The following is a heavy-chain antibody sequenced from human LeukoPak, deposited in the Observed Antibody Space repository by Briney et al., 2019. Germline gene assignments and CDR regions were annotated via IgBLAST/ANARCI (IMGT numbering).Heavy chain of an antibody. CDR2: IKQDGSEK. CDR1: GFTFSSYW. CDR3: AKLLFWSGYNDAFDM. D-gene: IGHD3-3*01. V-gene: IGHV3-7*01. Sequence: GGSLRLSCAASGFTFSSYWMSWVRQAPGKGLEWVANIKQDGSEKYYVDSVKGRFTISRDNAKNSLYLQMNSLRPEDTAVYSCAKLLFWSGYNDAFDMWGQGTKVIVSS. J-gene: IGHJ3*02.